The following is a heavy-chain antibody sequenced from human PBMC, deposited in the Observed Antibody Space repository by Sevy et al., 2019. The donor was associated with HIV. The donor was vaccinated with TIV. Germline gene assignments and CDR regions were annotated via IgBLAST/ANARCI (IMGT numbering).Heavy chain of an antibody. Sequence: GESLKISCAASGFTFSDYYMDWVRQAPGKGLEWVSAISGSGFSTYYADSVKGRFTFSRDNSKNTLYLQMNSLRAEDTAVYYCAKDRFDGSGYYPEGAFDIWGQGTMVTVSS. V-gene: IGHV3-23*01. CDR3: AKDRFDGSGYYPEGAFDI. J-gene: IGHJ3*02. D-gene: IGHD3-22*01. CDR2: ISGSGFST. CDR1: GFTFSDYY.